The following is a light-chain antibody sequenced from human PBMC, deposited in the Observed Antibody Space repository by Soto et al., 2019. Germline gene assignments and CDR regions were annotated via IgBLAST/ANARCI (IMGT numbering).Light chain of an antibody. CDR3: CSYAGSSTFS. CDR2: EGS. Sequence: QSVLTQPASVSGSPGQSITISCTGTSSDVGSYNLVSWYQQHPGKAPKLMIYEGSKRPSGVSNRFSGSKSGNTASLTISGLQAEDEDDYYCCSYAGSSTFSFGTGTKVTVL. J-gene: IGLJ1*01. CDR1: SSDVGSYNL. V-gene: IGLV2-23*01.